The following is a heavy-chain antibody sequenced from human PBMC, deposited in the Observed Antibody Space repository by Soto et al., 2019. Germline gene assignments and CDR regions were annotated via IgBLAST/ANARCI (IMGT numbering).Heavy chain of an antibody. CDR1: GFTFSSYA. D-gene: IGHD6-19*01. Sequence: EVQLLESGGGLVQPGGSLRLSCAASGFTFSSYAMSWVRQAPGKGLEWVSAISGSGGSTYYADSVKGRFTISRDNSKNTLYRQMNRLRAEDTAVYYCAKGSSGWYERFYYWGQGTLVTVSS. CDR3: AKGSSGWYERFYY. CDR2: ISGSGGST. J-gene: IGHJ4*02. V-gene: IGHV3-23*01.